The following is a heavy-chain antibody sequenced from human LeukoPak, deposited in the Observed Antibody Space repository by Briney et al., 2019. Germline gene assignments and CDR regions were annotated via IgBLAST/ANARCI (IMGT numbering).Heavy chain of an antibody. V-gene: IGHV3-53*01. CDR3: VRKNRDFNAAFDI. D-gene: IGHD1-14*01. CDR2: SYSDSNT. CDR1: GFTVSNNY. J-gene: IGHJ3*02. Sequence: GGSLRLSCAASGFTVSNNYMSWVRQAPGKGLEWVSISYSDSNTNYADSVKGRFTISRGTSQNTLPLQMNSLRAEDTAVYYCVRKNRDFNAAFDIWGQGTVVTVSS.